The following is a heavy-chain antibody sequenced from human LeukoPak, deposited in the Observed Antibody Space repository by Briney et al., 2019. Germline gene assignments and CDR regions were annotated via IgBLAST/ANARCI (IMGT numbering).Heavy chain of an antibody. V-gene: IGHV4-59*08. CDR2: IYYSGST. Sequence: PSGTLSLTCTVSGGSISNYYWSWIRQPPGKGLEWIGYIYYSGSTDYNPSLKSRVTISVDTSKNQFSLKLSSVTAADTAVYYCARTYGDYEGGYFDHWGQGTLVSVSS. CDR3: ARTYGDYEGGYFDH. CDR1: GGSISNYY. J-gene: IGHJ4*02. D-gene: IGHD4-17*01.